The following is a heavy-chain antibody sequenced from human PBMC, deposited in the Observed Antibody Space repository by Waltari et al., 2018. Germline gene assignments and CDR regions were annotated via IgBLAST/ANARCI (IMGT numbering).Heavy chain of an antibody. V-gene: IGHV3-30*01. CDR1: GFTFSSYA. D-gene: IGHD6-19*01. J-gene: IGHJ6*02. CDR3: ARAPGWYANYYGMDV. CDR2: ISYDGSNK. Sequence: QVQLVESGGGVVQPGRSLRLSCAASGFTFSSYAMHWVRQAPGKGLEWVAVISYDGSNKYDADSVKGRFTISRDNSKNTLYLQMNSLRAEDTAVYYCARAPGWYANYYGMDVWGQGTTVTVSS.